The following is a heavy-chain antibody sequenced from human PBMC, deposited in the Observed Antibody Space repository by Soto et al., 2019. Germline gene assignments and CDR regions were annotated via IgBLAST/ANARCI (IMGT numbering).Heavy chain of an antibody. CDR3: ARALPVAKGGFDP. V-gene: IGHV3-53*02. CDR1: GFTVSNTY. Sequence: EVQLVETGGGLIQPGGSLRLSCAASGFTVSNTYMTWVRQPPGKGLECVSVIYTAGGTNYADSVKGRFINSRDNSKNTLYLQMNSLRAEDTAVYYCARALPVAKGGFDPWGQGTLVTVSS. CDR2: IYTAGGT. D-gene: IGHD2-2*01. J-gene: IGHJ5*02.